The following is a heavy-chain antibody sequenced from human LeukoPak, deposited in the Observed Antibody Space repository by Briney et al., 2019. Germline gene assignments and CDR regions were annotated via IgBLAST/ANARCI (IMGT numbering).Heavy chain of an antibody. CDR3: AKGPFFYYDSSGYNYFDF. Sequence: GGSLRLSCAASGFTFSNYAMRWLRKAPGKGGEGVSALRGSGGTTYSAVSVRGLFTNSRDNSKTTLYLQMNSLRAEDTGVYYYAKGPFFYYDSSGYNYFDFGGQGTLVTVSS. CDR2: LRGSGGTT. CDR1: GFTFSNYA. J-gene: IGHJ4*02. V-gene: IGHV3-23*01. D-gene: IGHD3-22*01.